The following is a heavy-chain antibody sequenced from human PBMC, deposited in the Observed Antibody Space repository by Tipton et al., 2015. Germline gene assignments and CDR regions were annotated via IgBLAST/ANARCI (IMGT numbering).Heavy chain of an antibody. CDR3: ARDLEHGMDV. V-gene: IGHV4-59*11. J-gene: IGHJ6*02. Sequence: TLSLTCTVSGGSINSHYWSWIRQPPRKGLEWIGYISYSGSTHYNPSVEIRVTISIDTSKNQFHLTLNSVSAADTAVYYCARDLEHGMDVWGRGTTVSVSS. CDR1: GGSINSHY. CDR2: ISYSGST. D-gene: IGHD5-24*01.